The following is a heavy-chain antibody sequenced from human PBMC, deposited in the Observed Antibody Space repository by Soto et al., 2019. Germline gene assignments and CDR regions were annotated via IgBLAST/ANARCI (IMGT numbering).Heavy chain of an antibody. J-gene: IGHJ4*02. CDR2: MNPNSGNT. CDR3: ARGITMVRGVIMRY. CDR1: GYTFTSYD. Sequence: QVQLVQSGAEVKKPGASVKVSCKASGYTFTSYDINWVRQATGQGLEWMGWMNPNSGNTGYAQKFQGRVTMTRNTSITTAYMELSSLRSEDTAVYYCARGITMVRGVIMRYWGQGTLVTVSS. D-gene: IGHD3-10*01. V-gene: IGHV1-8*01.